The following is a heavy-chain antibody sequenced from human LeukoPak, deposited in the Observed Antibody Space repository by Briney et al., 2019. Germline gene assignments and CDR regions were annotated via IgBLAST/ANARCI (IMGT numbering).Heavy chain of an antibody. D-gene: IGHD1-26*01. CDR1: GFTFSNYA. CDR2: IKQDGFEK. V-gene: IGHV3-7*02. CDR3: AGGNAMDV. J-gene: IGHJ6*02. Sequence: PGGSLRLSCAASGFTFSNYAMSWVRQAPGKGLEWVANIKQDGFEKYYADSVKGRFTISRDNRKKLVYLQMNRLRVEDTAVYHCAGGNAMDVWGQGTTVTVSS.